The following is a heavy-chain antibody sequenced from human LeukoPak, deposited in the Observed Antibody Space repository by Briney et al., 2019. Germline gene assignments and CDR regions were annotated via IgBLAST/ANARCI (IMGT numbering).Heavy chain of an antibody. V-gene: IGHV1-2*02. CDR3: ARVKYYYGSGPFRYFDY. D-gene: IGHD3-10*01. Sequence: GASVKVSCKASGYTFTGYYMHWVRQAPGQGLGWMGWINPNSGGTNYAQKFQGRVTMTRDTSISTAYMELSRLRSDDTAVYYCARVKYYYGSGPFRYFDYWGQGTLVTVSS. CDR1: GYTFTGYY. CDR2: INPNSGGT. J-gene: IGHJ4*02.